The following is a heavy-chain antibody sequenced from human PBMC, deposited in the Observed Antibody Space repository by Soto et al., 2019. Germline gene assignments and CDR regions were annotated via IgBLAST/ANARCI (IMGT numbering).Heavy chain of an antibody. CDR2: ISSSSSYI. CDR3: ARPGTFYSGYGIQRDYYYMDV. CDR1: GFTFSSYS. J-gene: IGHJ6*03. Sequence: GGSLRLSCAASGFTFSSYSMNWVRQAPGKGLEWVSSISSSSSYIYYADSVKGRFTISRDNAKNSLYLQMNSLRAEDTAVYYCARPGTFYSGYGIQRDYYYMDVWGKGTTVTVSS. V-gene: IGHV3-21*01. D-gene: IGHD5-12*01.